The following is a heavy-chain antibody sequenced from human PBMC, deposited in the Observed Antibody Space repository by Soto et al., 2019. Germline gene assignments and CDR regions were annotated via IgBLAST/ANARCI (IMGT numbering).Heavy chain of an antibody. D-gene: IGHD2-2*01. V-gene: IGHV1-69*04. Sequence: SVKVSCKASGGTFSSYTISWVRQAPGQGLEWMGRIIPILGIANYAQKFQGRVTITADKSTSTAYMELSSLRSEDTAVYYCARDGTVVVPAAINWFDPWGQGTLVTVSS. J-gene: IGHJ5*02. CDR1: GGTFSSYT. CDR3: ARDGTVVVPAAINWFDP. CDR2: IIPILGIA.